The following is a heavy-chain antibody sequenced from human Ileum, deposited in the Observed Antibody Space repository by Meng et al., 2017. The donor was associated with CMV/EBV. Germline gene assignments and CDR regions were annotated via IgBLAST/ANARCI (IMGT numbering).Heavy chain of an antibody. CDR2: IDTAGDT. D-gene: IGHD1-14*01. CDR3: GNSEPGVRLFRY. Sequence: GESLKISCAASGFTFSSYWMSWVRQATGKGLEWVSAIDTAGDTYYAGSVKGRFTISRENAKNSLYLQLSSLRAEDTAVYYCGNSEPGVRLFRYWGQGTLVTVSS. J-gene: IGHJ4*02. CDR1: GFTFSSYW. V-gene: IGHV3-13*01.